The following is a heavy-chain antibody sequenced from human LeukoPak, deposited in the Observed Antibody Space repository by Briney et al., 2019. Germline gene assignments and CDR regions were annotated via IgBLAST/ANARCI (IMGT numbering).Heavy chain of an antibody. Sequence: GGSVTLYCSASGFTDSSHYMSWVRQAPGKGLEWVSLIYSGGSTEYADSVKGRFTISREISKNTVHLQMDSLRAEDTVVYYCARVPVWGTRENLQHWGQGTMVTVSS. V-gene: IGHV3-66*01. D-gene: IGHD3-16*01. CDR1: GFTDSSHY. J-gene: IGHJ1*01. CDR2: IYSGGST. CDR3: ARVPVWGTRENLQH.